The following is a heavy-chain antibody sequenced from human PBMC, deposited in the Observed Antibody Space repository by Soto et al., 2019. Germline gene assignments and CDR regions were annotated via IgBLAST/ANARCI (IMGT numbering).Heavy chain of an antibody. CDR3: TKVRGDPD. CDR1: GFTFSNYA. J-gene: IGHJ6*04. D-gene: IGHD4-17*01. Sequence: EVQVLESGGDLVQPGGSLRLSCAASGFTFSNYAMNWVRQAPGKGPEWVSGISAGRSTDYADSVKGRFTISRDNYKSTLFLQMDSLRAEDTALYYCTKVRGDPDWGKGTPVTVSS. CDR2: ISAGRST. V-gene: IGHV3-23*01.